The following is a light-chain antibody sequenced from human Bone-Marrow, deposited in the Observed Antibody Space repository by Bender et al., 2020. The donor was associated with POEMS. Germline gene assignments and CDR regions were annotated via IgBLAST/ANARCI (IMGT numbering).Light chain of an antibody. CDR3: SAWDSSLDAWV. CDR2: EGT. V-gene: IGLV2-23*01. J-gene: IGLJ3*02. Sequence: QSALTQPASVSGSPGQSITISCTGTSSDVGSYNLVSWYQHHPGQAPRLIIYEGTKRPSGVSNRFSGSKSGNTASLTISGLQAEEVADYYCSAWDSSLDAWVFGGGTRLTVL. CDR1: SSDVGSYNL.